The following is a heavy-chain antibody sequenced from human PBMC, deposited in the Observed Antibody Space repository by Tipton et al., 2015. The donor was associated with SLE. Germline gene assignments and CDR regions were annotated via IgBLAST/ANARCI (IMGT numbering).Heavy chain of an antibody. V-gene: IGHV4-59*07. J-gene: IGHJ4*02. CDR3: TRNLRGGVEY. CDR1: GGSISDYQ. D-gene: IGHD5/OR15-5a*01. Sequence: TLSLTCTVSGGSISDYQWNWVRQPPGMGLEWIGYIYYSGTTNYNPSLKSRVTISVDTSKNQFSLSLKSVTAADSAMYYCTRNLRGGVEYWGQGTLVTVSS. CDR2: IYYSGTT.